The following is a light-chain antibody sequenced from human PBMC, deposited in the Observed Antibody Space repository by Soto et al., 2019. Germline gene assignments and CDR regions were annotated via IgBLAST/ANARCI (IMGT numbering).Light chain of an antibody. CDR2: EVT. Sequence: QSALTQPASVSGSPGQSITISCTGTSSDVGGYNYVSWYQQHPGKAPKLMIYEVTNRPSGVSNRFSGSKSGNTASLTISGLQAEDEADYYCSSYTSISTFVLFGVGTKLTVL. V-gene: IGLV2-14*01. CDR3: SSYTSISTFVL. J-gene: IGLJ2*01. CDR1: SSDVGGYNY.